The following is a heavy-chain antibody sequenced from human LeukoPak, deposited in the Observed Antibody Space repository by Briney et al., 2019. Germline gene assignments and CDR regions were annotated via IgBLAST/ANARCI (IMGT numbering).Heavy chain of an antibody. J-gene: IGHJ3*02. CDR1: GFTLSSYA. Sequence: QPGGSLRLSCAASGFTLSSYAMTWVRQGPGKGLEWVSGISGDGAYTYYADSVKGRFTISRHNSKNTLYLQMNSLRAEDTAVYYCAREVGGSAFDIWGQGTMVTVSS. CDR2: ISGDGAYT. D-gene: IGHD3-16*01. V-gene: IGHV3-23*01. CDR3: AREVGGSAFDI.